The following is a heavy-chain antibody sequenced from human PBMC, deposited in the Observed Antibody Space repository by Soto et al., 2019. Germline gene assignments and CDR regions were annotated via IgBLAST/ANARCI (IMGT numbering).Heavy chain of an antibody. Sequence: SVKVSCTARVYPLTGYGISLVRQAPGQGLEWMGWISAYNGNTNYAQKLQGRVTMTTDTSTSTAYMELRSLRSDDTAVYYCERDSDYDSSGYYRDYWGQGTLVTVSS. J-gene: IGHJ4*02. V-gene: IGHV1-18*04. D-gene: IGHD3-22*01. CDR3: ERDSDYDSSGYYRDY. CDR1: VYPLTGYG. CDR2: ISAYNGNT.